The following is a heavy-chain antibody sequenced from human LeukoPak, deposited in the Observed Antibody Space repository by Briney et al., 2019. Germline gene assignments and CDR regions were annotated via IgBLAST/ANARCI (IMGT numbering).Heavy chain of an antibody. CDR1: GYTFTSYY. V-gene: IGHV1-46*01. CDR3: ARAGSGWQTHFDY. D-gene: IGHD6-19*01. J-gene: IGHJ4*02. CDR2: INPSGGST. Sequence: ASVKVSCKASGYTFTSYYMHWVRQAPGQGLEWMGIINPSGGSTSYAQKLQGRVTMTTDTSTSTAYMELRSLRSDDTAVYYCARAGSGWQTHFDYWGQGTLVTVSS.